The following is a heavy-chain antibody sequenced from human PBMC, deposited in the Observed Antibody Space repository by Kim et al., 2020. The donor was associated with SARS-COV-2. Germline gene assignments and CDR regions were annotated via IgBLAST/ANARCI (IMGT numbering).Heavy chain of an antibody. CDR3: ATAIGAYDILTGYASTYYYYGMDV. CDR1: GYTLTELS. Sequence: ASVKVSCKVSGYTLTELSMHWVRQAPGKGLEWMGGFDPEDGETIYAQKFQGRVTMTEDTSTDTAYMELSSLRSEDTAVYYCATAIGAYDILTGYASTYYYYGMDVWGQGTTVTVSS. CDR2: FDPEDGET. D-gene: IGHD3-9*01. J-gene: IGHJ6*02. V-gene: IGHV1-24*01.